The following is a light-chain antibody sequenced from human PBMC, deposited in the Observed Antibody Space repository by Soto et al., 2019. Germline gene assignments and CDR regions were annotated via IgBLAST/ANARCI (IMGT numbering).Light chain of an antibody. CDR3: QQYGSSPTWT. V-gene: IGKV3-20*01. CDR2: GAS. J-gene: IGKJ1*01. CDR1: QSVSSGY. Sequence: DIVLTQSPGTLSLSPGERATLSCWASQSVSSGYLAWYQQKLGQAPRLLIYGASSRAAGIPDRFSGSGFGTDFTLTISRLEPEDFAVYYCQQYGSSPTWTFGQGTKVEIK.